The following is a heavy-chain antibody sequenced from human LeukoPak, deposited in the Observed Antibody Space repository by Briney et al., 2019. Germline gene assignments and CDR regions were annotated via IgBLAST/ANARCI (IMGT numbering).Heavy chain of an antibody. CDR2: IYYSGST. J-gene: IGHJ4*02. Sequence: PSETLSLTCTVSGGSISSGDYYGSWIRQPPGKGLEWIAYIYYSGSTYYNPSLKSRVPISVDTSKTQFSLKLSSVTAAATAVYYCARYDSSGPIDYWGQGTLVTVSS. CDR3: ARYDSSGPIDY. V-gene: IGHV4-30-4*01. D-gene: IGHD3-22*01. CDR1: GGSISSGDYY.